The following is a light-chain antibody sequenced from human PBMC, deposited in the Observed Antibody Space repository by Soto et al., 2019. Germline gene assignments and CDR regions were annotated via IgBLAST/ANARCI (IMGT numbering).Light chain of an antibody. J-gene: IGLJ1*01. CDR3: CSYAGRYTSYV. V-gene: IGLV2-11*01. CDR1: NSDVGGYNY. Sequence: QSALTQPRSVSGSPGQSVTISCTGTNSDVGGYNYVSWYQQHPGKAPKVMIYDVSKRPSGVPDRFSGSKSGNTASLTISGLQAEDEAEYYCCSYAGRYTSYVFGGGTKLTVL. CDR2: DVS.